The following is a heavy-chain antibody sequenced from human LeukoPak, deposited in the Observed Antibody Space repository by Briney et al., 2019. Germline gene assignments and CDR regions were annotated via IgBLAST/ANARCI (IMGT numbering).Heavy chain of an antibody. CDR3: ARDSSWAFDY. D-gene: IGHD7-27*01. V-gene: IGHV3-48*04. Sequence: PWGSLRLSCAASGFTFSSYSMNWVRQAPGKGLECVSYISSSTSTIYYADSVRGRFTISRDNAKNSLYLQMDSLRVEDTAVYYCARDSSWAFDYWGQGIVVTVSS. CDR1: GFTFSSYS. CDR2: ISSSTSTI. J-gene: IGHJ4*02.